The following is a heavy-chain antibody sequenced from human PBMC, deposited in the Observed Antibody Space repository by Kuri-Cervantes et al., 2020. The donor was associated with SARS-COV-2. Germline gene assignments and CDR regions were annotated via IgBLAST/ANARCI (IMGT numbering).Heavy chain of an antibody. V-gene: IGHV4-34*01. CDR2: INHSGST. CDR1: GGSFSGYY. D-gene: IGHD6-19*01. CDR3: ASGLAVAVPFDY. Sequence: SETLSLTCAVYGGSFSGYYWSWIRQPPGKGLEWIGEINHSGSTNYNPSLKSRVTISVDTSKNQFSLKLSSVTAADTAVYYCASGLAVAVPFDYWGQGTLVTVSS. J-gene: IGHJ4*02.